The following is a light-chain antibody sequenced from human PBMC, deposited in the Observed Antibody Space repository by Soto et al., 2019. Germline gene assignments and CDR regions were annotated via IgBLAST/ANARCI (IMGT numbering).Light chain of an antibody. V-gene: IGLV2-14*01. CDR2: EVS. CDR1: SSDVGAYNY. CDR3: ISYTSGSTWV. J-gene: IGLJ3*02. Sequence: QSALTQPASVSGSPGQSITISCTGTSSDVGAYNYVSWYQHHPGKAPTLMIYEVSNRPAGVSDRFSGSRFGNTAHLAISGLQAEDESDYYCISYTSGSTWVFGGGTKLTVL.